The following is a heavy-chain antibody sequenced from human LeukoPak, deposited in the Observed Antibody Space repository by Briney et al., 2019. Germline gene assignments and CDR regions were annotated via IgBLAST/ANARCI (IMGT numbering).Heavy chain of an antibody. CDR3: AKVVVAGTHYFDY. D-gene: IGHD6-19*01. CDR1: GFTFSIYS. CDR2: ISTDGSQK. J-gene: IGHJ4*02. Sequence: PGGSLRLSCAASGFTFSIYSMNGVRQATGKGLEWVVVISTDGSQKFYAGSVNGRFTVYRDNSKNKLYLQMSSLTAEDTAVYYCAKVVVAGTHYFDYWGQGTLVTVSP. V-gene: IGHV3-30*18.